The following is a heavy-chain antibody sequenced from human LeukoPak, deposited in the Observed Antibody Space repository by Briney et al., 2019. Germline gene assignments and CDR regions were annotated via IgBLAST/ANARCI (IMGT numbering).Heavy chain of an antibody. V-gene: IGHV3-74*01. J-gene: IGHJ4*02. Sequence: PGGSLRLSCAASGFTFSTYWMHWVRQAPGKGLVWVSRINTDGSTTTYADSVKGRFTISRDNAKNTLYLQMNSLRAEDTAVYYCARDYLEGYSYGLYYFDYWGQGTLVTVSS. CDR3: ARDYLEGYSYGLYYFDY. CDR2: INTDGSTT. D-gene: IGHD5-18*01. CDR1: GFTFSTYW.